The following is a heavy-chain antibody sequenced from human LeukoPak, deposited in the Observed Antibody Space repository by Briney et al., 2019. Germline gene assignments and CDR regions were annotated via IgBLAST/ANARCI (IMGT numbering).Heavy chain of an antibody. Sequence: GGSLRLSCAASGFTFSSYAMSWVRQAPGKGLEWVSAISGSGGSTYYADSVKGRFTISRDNSKNTLYLQMNSLRAEDTAVYYCAKFGGSGTYPYDAFDVWGQGTMVTVSS. V-gene: IGHV3-23*01. CDR2: ISGSGGST. CDR1: GFTFSSYA. CDR3: AKFGGSGTYPYDAFDV. D-gene: IGHD3-10*01. J-gene: IGHJ3*01.